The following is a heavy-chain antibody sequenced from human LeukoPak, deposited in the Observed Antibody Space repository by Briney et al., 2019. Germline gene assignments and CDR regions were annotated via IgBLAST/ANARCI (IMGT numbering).Heavy chain of an antibody. CDR1: GFTFSNAW. J-gene: IGHJ4*02. CDR2: IKSKADGGTT. D-gene: IGHD6-13*01. Sequence: GGSLRLSCAASGFTFSNAWLSWVRQAPGKGLEWVGRIKSKADGGTTDYAAPVKGRFIISRDDSKNTLYLQMNSLRAEDTAVYYCAKNEQLVRFDIDYWGQGTLVTVSS. CDR3: AKNEQLVRFDIDY. V-gene: IGHV3-15*01.